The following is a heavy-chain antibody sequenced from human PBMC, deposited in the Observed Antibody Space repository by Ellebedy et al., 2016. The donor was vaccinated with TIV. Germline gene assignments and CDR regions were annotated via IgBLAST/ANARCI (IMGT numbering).Heavy chain of an antibody. CDR1: GGSISSGGYY. V-gene: IGHV4-31*03. D-gene: IGHD4-17*01. CDR3: ARSHDYGDSYFDY. Sequence: MPSETLSLTCTVSGGSISSGGYYWSWIRQHPGKGLEWIGYIYYSGSTYYNPSLKSRVTISVDTSKNQFSLKLSSVTAADTPVYYCARSHDYGDSYFDYWGQGTLVTVSS. J-gene: IGHJ4*02. CDR2: IYYSGST.